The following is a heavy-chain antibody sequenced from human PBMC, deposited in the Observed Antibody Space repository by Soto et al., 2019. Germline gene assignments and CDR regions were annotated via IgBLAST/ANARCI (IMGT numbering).Heavy chain of an antibody. CDR2: ISYDGSNK. D-gene: IGHD6-19*01. CDR1: GFTFSSYA. Sequence: QVQLVESGGGVVQPGRSLRLSCAASGFTFSSYAMHWVRQAPGKGLEWVAVISYDGSNKYYADSVKGRFTISRDNSKNTLYMQMNSLRAEDTAVYYCARDPWASSGWYYFDYWGQGTLVTVSS. V-gene: IGHV3-30-3*01. J-gene: IGHJ4*02. CDR3: ARDPWASSGWYYFDY.